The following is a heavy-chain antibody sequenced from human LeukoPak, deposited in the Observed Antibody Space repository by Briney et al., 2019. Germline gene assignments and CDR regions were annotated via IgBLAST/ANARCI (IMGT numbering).Heavy chain of an antibody. J-gene: IGHJ6*03. Sequence: PSETLSLTCAVSGGSISSGGYSWSWIRQPPGKGLEWIGYIYYSGSTYYNPSLKSRVTISVDTSKNQLSLKLSSVTAADTAVYYCARVTTSPLPINYYYYMDVWGKGTTVTVSS. CDR3: ARVTTSPLPINYYYYMDV. D-gene: IGHD4-11*01. V-gene: IGHV4-30-4*07. CDR1: GGSISSGGYS. CDR2: IYYSGST.